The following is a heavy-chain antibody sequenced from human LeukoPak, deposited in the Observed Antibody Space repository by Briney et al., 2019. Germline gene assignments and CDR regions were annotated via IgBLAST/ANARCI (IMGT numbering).Heavy chain of an antibody. V-gene: IGHV3-7*01. CDR3: AREGCRGGSCYSFWFDP. D-gene: IGHD2-15*01. Sequence: GGSLRLSCAASGFTFSSYCMNWVRQAPGKGLEWVANIKQDGSEEYYVDSVKGRFTISRDNAKNSLYLQMNSLRAEDTAVYYCAREGCRGGSCYSFWFDPWGQGTLVTVSS. CDR1: GFTFSSYC. J-gene: IGHJ5*02. CDR2: IKQDGSEE.